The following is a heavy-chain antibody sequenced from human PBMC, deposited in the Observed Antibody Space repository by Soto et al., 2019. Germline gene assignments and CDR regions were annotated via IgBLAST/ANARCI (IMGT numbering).Heavy chain of an antibody. CDR3: VRGRVAVAGTDSYYFDY. D-gene: IGHD6-19*01. Sequence: SQTLSLTCAISGDSVSSNSAAWNWIRQSPSRGLEWLGRTYYRSKWYNDYAVSVKSRITINPDTSKNQFSLQLNSVTPEDTAVYYCVRGRVAVAGTDSYYFDYWGQGTLVTVSS. CDR2: TYYRSKWYN. J-gene: IGHJ4*02. V-gene: IGHV6-1*01. CDR1: GDSVSSNSAA.